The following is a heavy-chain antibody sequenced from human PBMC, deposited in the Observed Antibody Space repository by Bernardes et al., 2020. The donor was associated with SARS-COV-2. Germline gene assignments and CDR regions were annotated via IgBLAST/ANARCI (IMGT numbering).Heavy chain of an antibody. CDR3: VRGPSDGHGRFEY. V-gene: IGHV3-74*01. CDR1: GFTFSSYW. Sequence: GGSLRLSCAASGFTFSSYWMHWVRQAPGKGLVWVSRITGDGRTTTYADSVKGRFIISRDKARDTLYLQMNSLRAEDTAVYYCVRGPSDGHGRFEYWGQGTLGTVSS. CDR2: ITGDGRTT. J-gene: IGHJ4*02.